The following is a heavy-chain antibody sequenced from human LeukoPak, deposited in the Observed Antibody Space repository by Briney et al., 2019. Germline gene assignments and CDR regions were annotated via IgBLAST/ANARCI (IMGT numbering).Heavy chain of an antibody. CDR1: GFTFSSYA. D-gene: IGHD1-1*01. J-gene: IGHJ4*02. V-gene: IGHV3-23*01. CDR3: AKENPLQNWNYDY. CDR2: FGGGSSST. Sequence: GGSLRLSCAASGFTFSSYAMSWVRQAPGRGLEWVSAFGGGSSSTYYADSVRGRFTISRDNSKNTVYLQMDSLRAEDTAVYYCAKENPLQNWNYDYWGQGTLVTVSS.